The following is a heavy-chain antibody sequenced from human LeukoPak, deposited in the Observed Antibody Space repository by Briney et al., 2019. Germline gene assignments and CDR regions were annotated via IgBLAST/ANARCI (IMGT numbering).Heavy chain of an antibody. CDR1: GFTFSSYG. J-gene: IGHJ3*02. V-gene: IGHV3-33*01. CDR2: IWYDGSNK. D-gene: IGHD3-16*01. Sequence: PGGSLRLSCAASGFTFSSYGMRWVRQAPGKRLEWVAVIWYDGSNKYYADSVKGRFTISRDNSKNTLYLQMNSLRAEDTAVYYCARDYEGVGFAFDIWGQGTMVTVSS. CDR3: ARDYEGVGFAFDI.